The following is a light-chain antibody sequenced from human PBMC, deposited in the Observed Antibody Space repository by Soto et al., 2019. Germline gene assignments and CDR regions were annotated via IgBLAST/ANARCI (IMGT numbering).Light chain of an antibody. Sequence: EVVMTQSRATLSLSPGERATLSCRASQSVNSNLAWYQQKAGQAPRLLIYGTSTRATGIPARFSGSGSGTDFTLTISSLQFEDFAVYYCQQYNNWPRTFGQGTKVDI. CDR1: QSVNSN. V-gene: IGKV3-15*01. J-gene: IGKJ1*01. CDR3: QQYNNWPRT. CDR2: GTS.